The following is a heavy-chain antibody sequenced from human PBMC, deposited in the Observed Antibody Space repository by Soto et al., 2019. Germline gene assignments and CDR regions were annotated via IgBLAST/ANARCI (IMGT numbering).Heavy chain of an antibody. Sequence: GGSLRLSCAASGFTFSSYVMSWVRQAPGKGLEWVSAISGSGGSTYYADSVKGRFTISRDNSKNTLYLQMNSLRAEDTAVYYCAKGLYSNYYYYYGMDVWGQGTTVTVSS. CDR2: ISGSGGST. CDR3: AKGLYSNYYYYYGMDV. V-gene: IGHV3-23*01. J-gene: IGHJ6*02. CDR1: GFTFSSYV. D-gene: IGHD4-4*01.